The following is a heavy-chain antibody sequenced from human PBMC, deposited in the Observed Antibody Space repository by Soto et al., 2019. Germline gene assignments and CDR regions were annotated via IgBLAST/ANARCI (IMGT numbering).Heavy chain of an antibody. Sequence: PSETLSLTCAVYGGSFSGYYWSWIRQPPGKGLEWIGEINHSGSTNYNPSLKSRVTISVDTSKNQFSLKLSSVTAADTAVYYCARCSRASTSGNWFDPWCQRTLVTVSS. CDR2: INHSGST. D-gene: IGHD1-1*01. V-gene: IGHV4-34*01. CDR1: GGSFSGYY. CDR3: ARCSRASTSGNWFDP. J-gene: IGHJ5*02.